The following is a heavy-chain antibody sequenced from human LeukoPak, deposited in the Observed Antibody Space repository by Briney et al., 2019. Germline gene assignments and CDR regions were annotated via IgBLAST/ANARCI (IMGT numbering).Heavy chain of an antibody. CDR2: ISWNSDSI. CDR3: ARDRAYYYDSSGYYGGAFDI. J-gene: IGHJ3*02. CDR1: GFTFDDYA. V-gene: IGHV3-9*01. Sequence: GGSLRLSCAASGFTFDDYAMHWVRQAPGKGLEWVSGISWNSDSIAYADSVKGRFTISRDNAKNSLYLQMNSLRAEDTAVYYCARDRAYYYDSSGYYGGAFDIWGQGTMVTVSS. D-gene: IGHD3-22*01.